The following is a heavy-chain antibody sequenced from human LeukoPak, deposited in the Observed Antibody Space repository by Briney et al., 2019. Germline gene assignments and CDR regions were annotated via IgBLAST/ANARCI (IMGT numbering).Heavy chain of an antibody. CDR2: IYSDGNT. J-gene: IGHJ4*02. D-gene: IGHD1-26*01. CDR1: GFTVSSNY. CDR3: ARQYSRSWPPGDY. V-gene: IGHV3-66*04. Sequence: GGSLRLSCAASGFTVSSNYMTWVRQAPGKGLEWVSFIYSDGNTFYVDSVKGRFTISRDSSKNTLYLQMNSLRAEDTAVYYCARQYSRSWPPGDYWGQGTLVTVSS.